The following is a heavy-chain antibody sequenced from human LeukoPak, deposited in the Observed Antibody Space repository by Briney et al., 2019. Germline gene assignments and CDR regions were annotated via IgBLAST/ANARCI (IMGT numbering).Heavy chain of an antibody. CDR3: ARARGSSAFDY. V-gene: IGHV4-34*01. J-gene: IGHJ4*02. CDR2: INHSGST. CDR1: GGSFSGYY. D-gene: IGHD2-2*01. Sequence: PSETLSLTCAVYGGSFSGYYWSWIRQPPGKGLEWIGEINHSGSTNYNPSLKSRVTIPVDTSKNQFSLKLSSVTAADTAVYYCARARGSSAFDYWGQGTLVTVSS.